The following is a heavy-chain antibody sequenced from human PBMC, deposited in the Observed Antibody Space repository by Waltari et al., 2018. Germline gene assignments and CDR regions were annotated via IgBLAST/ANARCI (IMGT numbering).Heavy chain of an antibody. CDR1: GYSISSGYY. Sequence: QVQLQESGPGLVKPSETLSLTCAVSGYSISSGYYWGWIRQPPGKGLEWVGSIYHSGITYHNPSPKSRVTISVDTAKNQFSLKLSSVTAADTAVYYCARHRTSYYYDSSGSLYFDYWGQGTLVTVSS. D-gene: IGHD3-22*01. CDR3: ARHRTSYYYDSSGSLYFDY. CDR2: IYHSGIT. V-gene: IGHV4-38-2*01. J-gene: IGHJ4*02.